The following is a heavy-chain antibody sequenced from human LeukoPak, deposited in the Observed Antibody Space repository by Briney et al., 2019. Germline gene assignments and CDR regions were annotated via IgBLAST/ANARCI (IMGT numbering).Heavy chain of an antibody. D-gene: IGHD3-16*01. Sequence: GGSLRLSCAASGFTFSNIWMSWVRQAPGKGLEWVGRIKSEFVGERTDNAAPVKGRFTISRDDSKNTLYLQMNSLKAEEAAVYYVATGVRITGGSDAFGFGGQGTMVTVSS. J-gene: IGHJ3*01. CDR2: IKSEFVGERT. CDR3: ATGVRITGGSDAFGF. CDR1: GFTFSNIW. V-gene: IGHV3-15*01.